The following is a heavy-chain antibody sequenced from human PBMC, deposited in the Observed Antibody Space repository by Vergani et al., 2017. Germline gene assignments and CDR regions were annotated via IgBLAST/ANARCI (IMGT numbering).Heavy chain of an antibody. CDR1: GGSITYGAFY. J-gene: IGHJ5*02. Sequence: QLQLQESGPGLVKPSETLSLTCTVSGGSITYGAFYWGWIRQSPGKGLGWIGGSYYSENKFYNPSLESRVTLSIDTTKNQFSLKLKSVTAADTAVYYCARCFRDEGMIYGGTVENWFDPWGQGTLVTVSS. CDR2: SYYSENK. V-gene: IGHV4-39*01. CDR3: ARCFRDEGMIYGGTVENWFDP. D-gene: IGHD3-22*01.